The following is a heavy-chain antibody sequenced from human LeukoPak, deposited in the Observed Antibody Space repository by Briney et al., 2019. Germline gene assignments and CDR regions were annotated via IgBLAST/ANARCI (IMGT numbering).Heavy chain of an antibody. CDR1: GGTFSSYA. Sequence: ASVEVSCKASGGTFSSYAISWVRQAPGQGLEWMGRIIPILGIANYAQKFQGRVTITADKSTSTAYMELSSLRSEDTAVYYCARGEPAARGDYFDYWGQGTLVTVSS. CDR3: ARGEPAARGDYFDY. D-gene: IGHD2-2*01. J-gene: IGHJ4*02. CDR2: IIPILGIA. V-gene: IGHV1-69*04.